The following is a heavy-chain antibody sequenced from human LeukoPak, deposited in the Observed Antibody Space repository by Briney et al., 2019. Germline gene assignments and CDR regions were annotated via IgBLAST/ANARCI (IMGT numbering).Heavy chain of an antibody. J-gene: IGHJ2*01. V-gene: IGHV3-23*01. CDR2: ISGSGGST. CDR3: AKDHRCSSTSCSIFDL. CDR1: GFAFSSYA. Sequence: GGSLRLSCAASGFAFSSYAMSWVRQAPGKGLEWVSAISGSGGSTYYADSVKGRFTISRDNSKNTLYLQMNSLRAEDTAVYYCAKDHRCSSTSCSIFDLWGRGTLVTVSS. D-gene: IGHD2-2*01.